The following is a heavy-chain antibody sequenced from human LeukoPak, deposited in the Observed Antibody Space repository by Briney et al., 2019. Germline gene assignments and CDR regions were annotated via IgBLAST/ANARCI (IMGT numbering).Heavy chain of an antibody. CDR1: RYSFTSYW. CDR3: ARYGYYYDSSGYYTLFDY. J-gene: IGHJ4*02. V-gene: IGHV5-51*01. D-gene: IGHD3-22*01. CDR2: IYPGDSDT. Sequence: GESLKISCKGSRYSFTSYWIGWVRQMPGKGLEWMGIIYPGDSDTRYSPSFQGQVTISADKSISTAYLQWSSLKASDTAMYYCARYGYYYDSSGYYTLFDYWGQGTLVTVSS.